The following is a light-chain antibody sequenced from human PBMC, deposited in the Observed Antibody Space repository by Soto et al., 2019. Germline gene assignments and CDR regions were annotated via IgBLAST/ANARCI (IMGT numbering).Light chain of an antibody. CDR1: QSVRSDY. V-gene: IGKV3-20*01. Sequence: EIVLTQSPGTLSLSPGERATLSCRASQSVRSDYLAWYQQKPGQAPRLHIYGASTRATGIPDRFTGSGSGTDFTLTISRLEPEDFAVYYCQQYGSSPRTFGQGTKVELK. CDR3: QQYGSSPRT. CDR2: GAS. J-gene: IGKJ1*01.